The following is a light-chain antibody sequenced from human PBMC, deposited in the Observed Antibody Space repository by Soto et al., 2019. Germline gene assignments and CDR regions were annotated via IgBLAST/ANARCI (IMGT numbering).Light chain of an antibody. CDR3: QQYSTYPFT. Sequence: DIQMTQSPSTQSASVGDRVTIACRVSQSISSWLAWYQQKPGKAPKLLIYKASSLESGVPSRFSGSGSGTEFTLAISGLQPDDLATYYCQQYSTYPFTFGPGTKVEIK. CDR1: QSISSW. CDR2: KAS. J-gene: IGKJ3*01. V-gene: IGKV1-5*03.